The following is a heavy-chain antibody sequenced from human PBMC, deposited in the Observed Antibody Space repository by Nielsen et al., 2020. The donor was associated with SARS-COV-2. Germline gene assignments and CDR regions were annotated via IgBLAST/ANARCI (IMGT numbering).Heavy chain of an antibody. J-gene: IGHJ3*01. CDR1: GSTFNIYA. CDR2: VSASGGST. V-gene: IGHV3-23*01. CDR3: AKDGVVRGDALDL. D-gene: IGHD3-10*01. Sequence: GESLKTSCAASGSTFNIYAMAWVRRAPGRGLQWVTGVSASGGSTYYTDSVKGRFSISSDNSKNTLFLQMHSLRVEDTALYYCAKDGVVRGDALDLWGQGTMVTVSS.